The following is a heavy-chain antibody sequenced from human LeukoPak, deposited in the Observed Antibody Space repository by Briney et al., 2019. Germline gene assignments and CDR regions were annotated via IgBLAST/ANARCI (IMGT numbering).Heavy chain of an antibody. V-gene: IGHV1-8*01. Sequence: GASVKVSCKASGYTFTSYDINWVRQATGQGLEWMGWMNPNSGNTGYAQKFQGRVTITRNTSISTAYMELSSLRSEDTAVYYCARAMYYDFWSGLSYYYMDVWGKGTTVTVSS. CDR2: MNPNSGNT. D-gene: IGHD3-3*01. J-gene: IGHJ6*03. CDR3: ARAMYYDFWSGLSYYYMDV. CDR1: GYTFTSYD.